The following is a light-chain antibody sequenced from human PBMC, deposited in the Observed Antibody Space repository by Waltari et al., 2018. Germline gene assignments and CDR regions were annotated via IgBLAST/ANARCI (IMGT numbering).Light chain of an antibody. CDR1: SSNIGAGYD. CDR3: QSFDISLNGWV. Sequence: QSVLTQPPSVSGAPGQWVTISCTGSSSNIGAGYDVPWYQQLPGTAPKLLIYVNNRRPSGVPDRFSGSRSPTSASLAITGLQPEDEADYYCQSFDISLNGWVFGGGTKVTVL. V-gene: IGLV1-40*01. CDR2: VNN. J-gene: IGLJ3*02.